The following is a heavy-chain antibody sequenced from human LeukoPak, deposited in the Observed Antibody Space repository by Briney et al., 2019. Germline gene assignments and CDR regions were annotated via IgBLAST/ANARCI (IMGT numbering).Heavy chain of an antibody. CDR1: GGSLSSGSYY. CDR2: IYTSGST. J-gene: IGHJ6*02. CDR3: AREGRTYYYYGMDV. Sequence: SETLSLTCTVSGGSLSSGSYYWRWLRQPAGRGLEWIGRIYTSGSTNYNPSLKSRVTISVDTSKNQFSLKLSSVTAADTAVYYCAREGRTYYYYGMDVWGQGTTVTVSS. V-gene: IGHV4-61*02.